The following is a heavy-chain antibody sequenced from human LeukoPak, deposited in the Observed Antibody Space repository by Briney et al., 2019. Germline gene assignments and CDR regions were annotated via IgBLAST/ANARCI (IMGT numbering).Heavy chain of an antibody. Sequence: SETLSLTCTVSGGSISSYYWSWIRQPAGKGLEWIGRIYTSGSTNYNPSLKSRVTMSVDTSKNQFSLKLSSVTAADTAVYYCARGRKTGTRVAVDIWGQGTMVTVSS. CDR1: GGSISSYY. CDR3: ARGRKTGTRVAVDI. CDR2: IYTSGST. J-gene: IGHJ3*02. V-gene: IGHV4-4*07.